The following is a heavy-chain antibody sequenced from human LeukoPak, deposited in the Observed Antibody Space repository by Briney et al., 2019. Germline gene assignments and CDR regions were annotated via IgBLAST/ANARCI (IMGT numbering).Heavy chain of an antibody. D-gene: IGHD1-26*01. CDR3: ARRRYSGSFQHFDY. CDR2: IKQDGSEK. CDR1: GFTFSSCS. Sequence: PGGSLGLSCAASGFTFSSCSMNWVRQAPGKGLEWVANIKQDGSEKYYVDSVKGRFTISRDNAKNSLYLQMNSLRAEDTAVYYCARRRYSGSFQHFDYWGQGTLVTVSS. V-gene: IGHV3-7*01. J-gene: IGHJ4*02.